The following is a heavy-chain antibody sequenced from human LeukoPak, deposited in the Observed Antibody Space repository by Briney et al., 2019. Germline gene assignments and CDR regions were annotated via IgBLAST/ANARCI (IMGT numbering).Heavy chain of an antibody. CDR1: GFTFSSFA. D-gene: IGHD2-15*01. Sequence: PGGSLRLSCAASGFTFSSFAMHWVRQAPGKGLEWVTVISYDGSNNYYADSVKGRFTIPRDNSKNTLYLQMDSLRAEDTAVYYCVSQEVVPHWGQGTLVSVSS. CDR2: ISYDGSNN. CDR3: VSQEVVPH. J-gene: IGHJ4*02. V-gene: IGHV3-30-3*01.